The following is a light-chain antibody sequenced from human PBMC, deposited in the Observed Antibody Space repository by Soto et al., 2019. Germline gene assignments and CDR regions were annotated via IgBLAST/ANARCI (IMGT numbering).Light chain of an antibody. CDR2: EVR. CDR3: CSYTISTTLV. V-gene: IGLV2-14*01. CDR1: TNDIGTYNY. J-gene: IGLJ3*02. Sequence: HSVLTQPASVSGSPGQSITISCSGTTNDIGTYNYVSWYQHHPGKVPKVIVYEVRNRPSGVYNRFSGYKSGNTASLTISGLQPEDEADYYCCSYTISTTLVFGGGTKVTV.